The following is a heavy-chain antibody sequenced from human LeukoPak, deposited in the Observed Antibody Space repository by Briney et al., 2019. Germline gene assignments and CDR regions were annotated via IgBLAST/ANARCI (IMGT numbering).Heavy chain of an antibody. CDR1: GFTFSSYW. Sequence: GGSLRLSCAASGFTFSSYWMHWVRQAPGKGLVWVSRINSDGSSTSYADSVQGRFTISRDNSKNTLYLQMNSLRAEDTALYYCTKWGDYDGSTGYYDSDYWGQGTLVTVSS. CDR2: INSDGSST. J-gene: IGHJ4*02. CDR3: TKWGDYDGSTGYYDSDY. D-gene: IGHD3-9*01. V-gene: IGHV3-74*01.